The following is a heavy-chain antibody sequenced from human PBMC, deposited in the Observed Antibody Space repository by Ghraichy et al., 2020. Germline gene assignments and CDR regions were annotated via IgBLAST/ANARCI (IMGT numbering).Heavy chain of an antibody. CDR1: GFTFDDYA. CDR3: ATGSKYELLSDLDY. V-gene: IGHV3-9*01. CDR2: ISWNSGSI. D-gene: IGHD2-2*01. Sequence: SLNISCAASGFTFDDYAMHWVRQAPGKGLEWVSGISWNSGSIGYADSVKGRFTISRDNAKNSLYLQMNSLRAEDTALYYCATGSKYELLSDLDYWGQGTLVTVSS. J-gene: IGHJ4*02.